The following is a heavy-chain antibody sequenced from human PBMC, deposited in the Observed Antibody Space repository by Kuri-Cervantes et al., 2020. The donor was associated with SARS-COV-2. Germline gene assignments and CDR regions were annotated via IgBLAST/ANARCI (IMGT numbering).Heavy chain of an antibody. Sequence: SVKVSCKASGYTFTGYYMHWVRQAPGQGLEWMGRIIPILGTANYAQKSQGRVTITADKSTSTAYMELSSLRSEDTAVYYCARGDDYSNPQWNHYYYMDVWGKGTTVTVSS. CDR1: GYTFTGYY. D-gene: IGHD4-11*01. J-gene: IGHJ6*03. V-gene: IGHV1-69*08. CDR2: IIPILGTA. CDR3: ARGDDYSNPQWNHYYYMDV.